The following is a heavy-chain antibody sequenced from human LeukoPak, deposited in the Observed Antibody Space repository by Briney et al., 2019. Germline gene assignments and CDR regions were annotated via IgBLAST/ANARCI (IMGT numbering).Heavy chain of an antibody. V-gene: IGHV5-51*01. CDR3: ARSISGSSRSFDN. Sequence: PGESLKISCKGSGYSFTNYWIGWVRQMPGRGLEWMGIIYPGDSDTIYSPSFQGQVTISADKSINPAYLQWSSLRASDTAMYYCARSISGSSRSFDNWGQGTLVTVSS. CDR1: GYSFTNYW. CDR2: IYPGDSDT. D-gene: IGHD6-13*01. J-gene: IGHJ4*02.